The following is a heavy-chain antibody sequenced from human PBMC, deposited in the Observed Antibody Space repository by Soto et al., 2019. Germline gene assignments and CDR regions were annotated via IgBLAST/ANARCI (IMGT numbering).Heavy chain of an antibody. Sequence: SGPTLVNPTQTLTLTCTFSGFSLSTSGVGVGWIRQPPGKALEWLALIYWNDDKRYSPSLKSRLTITKDTSKKQVVLTMTNMDPVVTATYYCAHSPRYCSSTSCYGGAFDIWGQGTMVTVSS. D-gene: IGHD2-2*01. V-gene: IGHV2-5*01. CDR1: GFSLSTSGVG. CDR2: IYWNDDK. CDR3: AHSPRYCSSTSCYGGAFDI. J-gene: IGHJ3*02.